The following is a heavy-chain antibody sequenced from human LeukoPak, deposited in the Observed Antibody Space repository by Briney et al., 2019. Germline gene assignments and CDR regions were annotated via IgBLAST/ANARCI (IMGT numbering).Heavy chain of an antibody. CDR3: ATTYDCSPHTYYFDF. V-gene: IGHV3-53*01. CDR1: GFTVSSNY. D-gene: IGHD2-21*02. CDR2: IFSGAST. Sequence: GVSLRLSCAASGFTVSSNYMSWVRQAPGKGLEWVSVIFSGASTYYADSVKGRFTISRDTSKNTLYLQMNTLRAEDTAVYYCATTYDCSPHTYYFDFWGQGTLVTVSS. J-gene: IGHJ4*02.